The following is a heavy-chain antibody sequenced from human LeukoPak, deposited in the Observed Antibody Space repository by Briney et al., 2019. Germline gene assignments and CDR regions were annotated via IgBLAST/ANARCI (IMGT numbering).Heavy chain of an antibody. CDR2: ISYDGRNK. CDR3: ANKGASGWRFDY. CDR1: KFTFSNYG. D-gene: IGHD6-19*01. J-gene: IGHJ4*02. V-gene: IGHV3-30*18. Sequence: PGGSLRLSCTASKFTFSNYGMQWVRQAPGKGLEWVAVISYDGRNKYYADSVKGRFTISRDNSKNALFLQMNSLRAEDTALYYCANKGASGWRFDYWGQGTLVTVSS.